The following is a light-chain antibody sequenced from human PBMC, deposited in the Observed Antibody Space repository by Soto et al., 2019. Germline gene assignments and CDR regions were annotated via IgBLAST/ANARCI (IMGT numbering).Light chain of an antibody. CDR1: SSDVGIYTY. Sequence: QSALTQPASVSGSPGQSITISCTGTSSDVGIYTYVTWYQQNPGKAPKLLIYDVSNLPTGVSTSFSGCKSGNTVSLTISGLQAEDEADYYCSSYTRSSTLFGGGTKVTVL. CDR2: DVS. J-gene: IGLJ2*01. CDR3: SSYTRSSTL. V-gene: IGLV2-14*01.